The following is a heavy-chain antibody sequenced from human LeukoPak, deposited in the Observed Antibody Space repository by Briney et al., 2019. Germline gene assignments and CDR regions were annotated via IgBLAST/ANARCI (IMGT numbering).Heavy chain of an antibody. Sequence: ASVKVSCKASGYTFTGYYMHWVRQAPGQGLEWMGWINPNSGGTNYAQKFQGRVTMTRDTSTSTAYMELSRLRSDDTAVYYCARAPAYSSSWFTDNWFDPWGQGTLVTVSS. D-gene: IGHD6-13*01. CDR2: INPNSGGT. V-gene: IGHV1-2*02. CDR1: GYTFTGYY. CDR3: ARAPAYSSSWFTDNWFDP. J-gene: IGHJ5*02.